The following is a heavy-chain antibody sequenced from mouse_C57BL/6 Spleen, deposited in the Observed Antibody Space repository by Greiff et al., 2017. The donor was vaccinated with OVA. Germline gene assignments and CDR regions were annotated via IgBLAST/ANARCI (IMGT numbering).Heavy chain of an antibody. CDR2: ISSGGSYT. J-gene: IGHJ2*01. D-gene: IGHD1-1*01. CDR1: GFTFSSYG. Sequence: EVKLMESGGDLVKPGGSLKLSCAASGFTFSSYGMSWVRQTPDKRLEWVATISSGGSYTYYPDSVKGRFTISRDNVKNTLYLQMSSLKSEDTAMYYCARHPITTVVATYYFDYWGQGTTLTVSS. CDR3: ARHPITTVVATYYFDY. V-gene: IGHV5-6*01.